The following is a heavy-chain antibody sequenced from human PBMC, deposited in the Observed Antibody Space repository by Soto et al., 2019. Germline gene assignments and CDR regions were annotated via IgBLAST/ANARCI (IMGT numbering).Heavy chain of an antibody. CDR1: GFTFSDYA. J-gene: IGHJ6*02. Sequence: GGSLRLSCAASGFTFSDYAMHWVRQVPGKGLEWLAIISCDGAHTFYADSVKGRFTISRDNSKNTLSLQMNSLRAEDTAVYYCARDLSHCSGGVCYSPNGLDVWGQGTTVTVSS. CDR2: ISCDGAHT. D-gene: IGHD2-15*01. CDR3: ARDLSHCSGGVCYSPNGLDV. V-gene: IGHV3-30-3*01.